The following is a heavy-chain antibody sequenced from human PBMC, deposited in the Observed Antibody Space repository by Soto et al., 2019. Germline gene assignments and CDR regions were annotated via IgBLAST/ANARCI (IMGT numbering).Heavy chain of an antibody. CDR2: INGDGIST. Sequence: PGGSLRLSCAASGFTFSSYWMHWVRQDPEKGLVWVSRINGDGISTSYADSVKGRFTISRDNSKNTLYLQMSGLRDDDTAVYYCAKDRDSKKLVPFEYWGQGPRVTVSS. J-gene: IGHJ4*02. CDR1: GFTFSSYW. CDR3: AKDRDSKKLVPFEY. D-gene: IGHD6-13*01. V-gene: IGHV3-74*01.